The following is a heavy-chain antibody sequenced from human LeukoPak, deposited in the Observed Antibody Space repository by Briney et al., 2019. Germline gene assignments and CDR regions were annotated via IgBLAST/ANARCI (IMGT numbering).Heavy chain of an antibody. CDR2: ISSTGGTA. Sequence: GGTLRLSCAASGFTFSSFGMSWVRQAPGKGLEWVSAISSTGGTAYYADSVKDRFTISRDNSKNTLYLQMNSLRAEDTAVYYCAKDRYSVHYWGQGTLVTVSS. CDR3: AKDRYSVHY. CDR1: GFTFSSFG. D-gene: IGHD5-18*01. J-gene: IGHJ4*02. V-gene: IGHV3-23*01.